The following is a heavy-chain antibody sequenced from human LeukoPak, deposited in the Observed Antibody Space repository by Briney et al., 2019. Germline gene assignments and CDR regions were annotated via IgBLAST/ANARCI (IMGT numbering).Heavy chain of an antibody. J-gene: IGHJ3*02. V-gene: IGHV4-59*01. D-gene: IGHD2-21*02. CDR2: IYSSGST. CDR1: GGPISSYS. Sequence: PSETLSLTCTVSGGPISSYSWSWIRQPPGKGLEWIGYIYSSGSTNHNPSLKSRVTISVDTSKNQFSLKLTSVTAADTAVYFCARLVVTAMEDAFDIWGQGTMVTVSS. CDR3: ARLVVTAMEDAFDI.